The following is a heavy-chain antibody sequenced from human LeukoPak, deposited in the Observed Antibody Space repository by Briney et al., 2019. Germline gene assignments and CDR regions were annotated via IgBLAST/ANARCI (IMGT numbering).Heavy chain of an antibody. V-gene: IGHV3-11*06. D-gene: IGHD2-2*01. J-gene: IGHJ4*02. CDR2: ISSSSTYI. Sequence: LSLTCAVYGGSFSGYYWSWIRQAPGKGLEWVSSISSSSTYINYADSVKGRFTISRDNAKNSLYLQMNSLRAEDTAVYYCARELVPAPSYWGQGTLVTVSS. CDR3: ARELVPAPSY. CDR1: GGSFSGYY.